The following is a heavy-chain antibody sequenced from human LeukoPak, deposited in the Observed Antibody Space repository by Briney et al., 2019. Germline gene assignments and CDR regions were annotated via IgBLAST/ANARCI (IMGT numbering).Heavy chain of an antibody. CDR3: ATAGYSSGWTHFDY. V-gene: IGHV1-69*13. D-gene: IGHD6-19*01. CDR1: GGTFSSYA. J-gene: IGHJ4*02. Sequence: GASVKVSCKASGGTFSSYAISWVRQAPGQGLEWMGGIIPIFGTANYAQKFQGRVTITADESTSTAYMGLSSLRSEDTAVYYCATAGYSSGWTHFDYWGQGTLVTVSS. CDR2: IIPIFGTA.